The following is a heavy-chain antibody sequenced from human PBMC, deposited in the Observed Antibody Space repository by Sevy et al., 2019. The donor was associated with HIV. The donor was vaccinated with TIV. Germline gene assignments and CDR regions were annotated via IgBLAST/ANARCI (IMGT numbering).Heavy chain of an antibody. Sequence: SETLSLTCTVSGGSISSGGYYWSWIRQHPGKGLEWIGYIYYSGSTYYNPSLKSRVTISVDTSKNQFSLKLSSVTAADTAVYYCARELSGTIDYWGQGTLVTVSS. V-gene: IGHV4-31*03. CDR2: IYYSGST. J-gene: IGHJ4*02. CDR1: GGSISSGGYY. D-gene: IGHD1-7*01. CDR3: ARELSGTIDY.